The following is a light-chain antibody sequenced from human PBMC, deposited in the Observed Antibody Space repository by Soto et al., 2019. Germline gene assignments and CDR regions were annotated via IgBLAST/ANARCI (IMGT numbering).Light chain of an antibody. CDR1: KLGDKY. Sequence: SYELTQPPSVSVSPGQTASITCSGDKLGDKYACWYQQKPGQSPVLVIYQDTKRPSGIPERFSGSNSGNTATLTISGTQPMDEADYHCQAWDSSTRVFGGGTQLTVL. CDR3: QAWDSSTRV. J-gene: IGLJ2*01. V-gene: IGLV3-1*01. CDR2: QDT.